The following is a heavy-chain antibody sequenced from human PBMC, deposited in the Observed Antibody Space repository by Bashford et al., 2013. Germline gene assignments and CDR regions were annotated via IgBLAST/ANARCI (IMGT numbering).Heavy chain of an antibody. CDR1: GGTFSSYA. V-gene: IGHV1-69*06. Sequence: SVKVSCKASGGTFSSYAISWVRQAPGQGLEWMGGIIPIFGTANYAQKFQGRVTITADKSTSTAYMELSSLRSEDTAVYYCARDRAAARIYYYGMDVWGQGTTVTVSS. CDR3: ARDRAAARIYYYGMDV. J-gene: IGHJ6*02. CDR2: IIPIFGTA. D-gene: IGHD6-13*01.